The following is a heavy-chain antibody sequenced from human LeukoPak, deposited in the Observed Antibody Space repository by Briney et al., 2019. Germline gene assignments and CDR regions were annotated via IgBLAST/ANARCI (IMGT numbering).Heavy chain of an antibody. V-gene: IGHV3-21*01. D-gene: IGHD3-3*01. CDR1: GFTFSRYS. J-gene: IGHJ6*02. Sequence: GGSLRLSCAASGFTFSRYSMKGVRQAPGKGREGVSSISSSSSYIYYADSVKGRFNISRENEKNSLYLQMNILRAEDTAVYYCARTPPYYDFWSGPTPGGMDVWGQGTTVTVSS. CDR3: ARTPPYYDFWSGPTPGGMDV. CDR2: ISSSSSYI.